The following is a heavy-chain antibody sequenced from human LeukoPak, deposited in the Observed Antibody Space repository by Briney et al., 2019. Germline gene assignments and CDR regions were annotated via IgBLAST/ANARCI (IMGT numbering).Heavy chain of an antibody. J-gene: IGHJ4*02. CDR3: VKEGSPALRLGELSLVFDY. Sequence: PGGSLRLSCSASGFTFSHYAMHWVRQAPGKGLESVSTISTNGGSTYYADSVKGRFTVSRDNSKNTMYLQMSSLRAEDTAVYYCVKEGSPALRLGELSLVFDYWGQGTLVTVSS. V-gene: IGHV3-64D*09. CDR2: ISTNGGST. CDR1: GFTFSHYA. D-gene: IGHD3-16*02.